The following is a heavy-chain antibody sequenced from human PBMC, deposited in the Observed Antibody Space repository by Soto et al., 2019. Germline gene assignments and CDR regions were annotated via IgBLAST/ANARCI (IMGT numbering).Heavy chain of an antibody. CDR2: IYYSGST. Sequence: SETLSLTCTVSGGSISSGGYYWSWIRQHPGKGLEWIGYIYYSGSTYYNPSLKSRVTISVDTSKNQFSLKLSSVTAADTAVYYCARALGSGSYQYYYYYYGMDVWGQGTTVTVSS. J-gene: IGHJ6*02. D-gene: IGHD3-10*01. CDR1: GGSISSGGYY. CDR3: ARALGSGSYQYYYYYYGMDV. V-gene: IGHV4-31*03.